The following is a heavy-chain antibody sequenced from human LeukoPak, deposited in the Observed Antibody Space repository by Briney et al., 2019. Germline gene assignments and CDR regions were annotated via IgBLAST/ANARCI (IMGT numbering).Heavy chain of an antibody. CDR3: AGDLRFLEWSKANYYGMDV. V-gene: IGHV1-18*01. D-gene: IGHD3-3*01. J-gene: IGHJ6*02. CDR1: RYTFTSYG. Sequence: ASVKVSCKDSRYTFTSYGISWVRQAPGQGLEGMGWTNTYNSNTNYVQKLQGRVTMTTDTSTSTAYMELRSLRSDDTAVYYCAGDLRFLEWSKANYYGMDVWGQGTTVTVSS. CDR2: TNTYNSNT.